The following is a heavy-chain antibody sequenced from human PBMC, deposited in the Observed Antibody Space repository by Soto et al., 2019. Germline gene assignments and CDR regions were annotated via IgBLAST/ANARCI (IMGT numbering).Heavy chain of an antibody. Sequence: KSSETLSLTCTVSGGSISSGGYYWSWIRQHPGKGLEWIGYIYYSGSTYYNPSLKSRVTISVDTSKNQFSLKLSSVTAADTAVYYCARGNWNVSMDVWGQGTTVTVSS. J-gene: IGHJ6*02. CDR3: ARGNWNVSMDV. CDR1: GGSISSGGYY. D-gene: IGHD1-20*01. CDR2: IYYSGST. V-gene: IGHV4-31*03.